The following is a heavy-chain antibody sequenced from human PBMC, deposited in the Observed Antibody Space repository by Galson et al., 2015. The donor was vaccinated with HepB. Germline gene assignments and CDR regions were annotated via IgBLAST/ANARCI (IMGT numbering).Heavy chain of an antibody. CDR3: ARQYCSGVSCYYAFGI. CDR2: ISTSSSYI. J-gene: IGHJ3*02. V-gene: IGHV3-21*01. D-gene: IGHD2-15*01. Sequence: LRLSCAASGFTFTSYSMNWVRQAPGKGLEWVSSISTSSSYIYYADSVKGRFTISRDNAKNSLYVQMNSLRAEDTAVYYCARQYCSGVSCYYAFGIWAKGQWSPSLQ. CDR1: GFTFTSYS.